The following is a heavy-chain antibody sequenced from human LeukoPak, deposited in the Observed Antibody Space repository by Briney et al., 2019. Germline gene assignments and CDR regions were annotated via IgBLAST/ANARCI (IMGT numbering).Heavy chain of an antibody. CDR3: AREPVVDYYYMDV. J-gene: IGHJ6*03. CDR2: TNPKNGDT. CDR1: GYTFIDSY. D-gene: IGHD2-15*01. Sequence: ASVKVSCKASGYTFIDSYIHWVRQAPGQGLEWMAWTNPKNGDTNYAQEFQGRVTVTRDTSISTAYMELSGLRSDDTVVYFCAREPVVDYYYMDVWGTGTTVTVSS. V-gene: IGHV1-2*02.